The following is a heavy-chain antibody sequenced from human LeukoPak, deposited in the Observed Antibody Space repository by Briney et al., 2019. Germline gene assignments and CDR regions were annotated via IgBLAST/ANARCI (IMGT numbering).Heavy chain of an antibody. V-gene: IGHV1-2*02. J-gene: IGHJ6*02. D-gene: IGHD6-19*01. Sequence: GASVKVSCKASGYTFTGYYMHWVRQAPGQGLEWMGWINPNSGGTNYAQKFQGRVTMTRDTSISTAYMELSRLRSDDTAVYYCARGGPNWQWADNYYYHYGMDVWGQGTTVTVSS. CDR1: GYTFTGYY. CDR3: ARGGPNWQWADNYYYHYGMDV. CDR2: INPNSGGT.